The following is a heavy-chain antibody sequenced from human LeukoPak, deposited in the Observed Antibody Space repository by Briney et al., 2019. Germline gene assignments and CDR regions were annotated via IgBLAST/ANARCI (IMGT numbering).Heavy chain of an antibody. CDR2: IGHGGIHT. V-gene: IGHV3-23*01. CDR1: GFTFSSYA. Sequence: GGSLRLSCAASGFTFSSYAMSWVRQAPGKGLEWVSGIGHGGIHTYYADSVKGRFIISRDDSKKTLYLQMNSLRADDTAVYHCAKEKKSGGWPIDNWGQGALVTVSS. D-gene: IGHD2-15*01. J-gene: IGHJ4*02. CDR3: AKEKKSGGWPIDN.